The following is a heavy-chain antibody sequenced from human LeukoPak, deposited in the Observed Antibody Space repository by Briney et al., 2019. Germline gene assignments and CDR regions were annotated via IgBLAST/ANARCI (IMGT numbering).Heavy chain of an antibody. CDR2: MNPNSGNT. V-gene: IGHV1-8*01. CDR3: ARGKFTKRITMVRGASPYYYMDV. CDR1: EYTFTSYD. D-gene: IGHD3-10*01. Sequence: GASVKVSCKASEYTFTSYDINWVRQATGQGLEWMGWMNPNSGNTGYAQKFQGRVTMTRHTSISTAYMELSSLRSEDTAVYYCARGKFTKRITMVRGASPYYYMDVWGKGTTVTISS. J-gene: IGHJ6*03.